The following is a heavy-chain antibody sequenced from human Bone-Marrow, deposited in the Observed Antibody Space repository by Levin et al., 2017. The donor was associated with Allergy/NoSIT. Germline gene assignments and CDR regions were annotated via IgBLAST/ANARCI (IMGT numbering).Heavy chain of an antibody. CDR2: FIPILALA. V-gene: IGHV1-69*04. Sequence: SVKVSCKASGGTFGSHAINWVRQAPGQGLEWMGRFIPILALANYAQKFQGRVTITADKSTGTAYMEVSSLRSEDTAVYYCARVPHTRDNGYYHGMDVWGQGTPVTVSS. J-gene: IGHJ6*02. D-gene: IGHD1-1*01. CDR1: GGTFGSHA. CDR3: ARVPHTRDNGYYHGMDV.